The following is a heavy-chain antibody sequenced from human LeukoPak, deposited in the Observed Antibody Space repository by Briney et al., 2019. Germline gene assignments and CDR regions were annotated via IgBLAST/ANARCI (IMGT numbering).Heavy chain of an antibody. CDR1: GESISSHY. V-gene: IGHV4-59*11. CDR3: ARDNTATYYYGSGNGPFDY. D-gene: IGHD3-10*01. CDR2: IYYSGST. Sequence: SETLSLTCNVSGESISSHYWSWTRQPPGKGLEWIGYIYYSGSTNYNPSLKSRVTISVDTSKNQFSLKLSSVTAADTAVYYCARDNTATYYYGSGNGPFDYWGQGTLVTVSS. J-gene: IGHJ4*02.